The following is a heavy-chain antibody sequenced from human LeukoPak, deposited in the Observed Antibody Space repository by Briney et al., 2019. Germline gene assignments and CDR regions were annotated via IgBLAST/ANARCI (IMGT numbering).Heavy chain of an antibody. CDR3: ASGYSYGSDAFDI. D-gene: IGHD5-18*01. CDR1: GYTFTSYD. Sequence: GASVKVSCKPSGYTFTSYDINWVRQATGQGLEWMGWMNPNSGNTGYAQKFQGRVTMTRNTSITTAYMELSSLRSEDTAVYYCASGYSYGSDAFDIWGQGTMVTVSS. CDR2: MNPNSGNT. V-gene: IGHV1-8*01. J-gene: IGHJ3*02.